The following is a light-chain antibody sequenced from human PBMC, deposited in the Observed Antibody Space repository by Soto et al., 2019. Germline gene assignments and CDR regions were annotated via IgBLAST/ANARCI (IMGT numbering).Light chain of an antibody. CDR2: GAS. CDR1: QSVSSSY. Sequence: DIVLTQSPATLSLSPGEGATLSCRASQSVSSSYLAWYQQKPGQAPRLLIYGASSRATVIPDRFSGSGSGTDFTLTISRLEPEDFAVYYCQQYGSSPSWTFGQGTKVDIK. CDR3: QQYGSSPSWT. J-gene: IGKJ1*01. V-gene: IGKV3-20*01.